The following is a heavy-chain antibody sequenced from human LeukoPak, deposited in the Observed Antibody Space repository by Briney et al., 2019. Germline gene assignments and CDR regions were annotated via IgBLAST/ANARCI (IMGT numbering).Heavy chain of an antibody. Sequence: GASVKVSCKASGYTFTGYYMHWVRQAPGQGLEWMGWINPNSGGTNYAQKFQGRVTMTRDTSISTAYMELSRLRSDDTAVYYCARGGSGSGGPGPSDIWGQGTMVTVSS. CDR2: INPNSGGT. CDR1: GYTFTGYY. V-gene: IGHV1-2*02. J-gene: IGHJ3*02. CDR3: ARGGSGSGGPGPSDI. D-gene: IGHD1-26*01.